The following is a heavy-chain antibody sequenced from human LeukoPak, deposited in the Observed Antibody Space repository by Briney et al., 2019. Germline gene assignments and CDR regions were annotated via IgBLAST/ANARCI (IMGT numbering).Heavy chain of an antibody. CDR3: ARDSRIGAFDL. V-gene: IGHV1-24*01. Sequence: GASVKVSCKVSGYTLTELSMHWVRQAPGKGLEWMGGFDPEDGETIYAQKFQGRVTFTRDTSASTAYMELTTLRSEDTAVYYCARDSRIGAFDLWGQGTMLTVSS. D-gene: IGHD3-22*01. CDR1: GYTLTELS. J-gene: IGHJ3*01. CDR2: FDPEDGET.